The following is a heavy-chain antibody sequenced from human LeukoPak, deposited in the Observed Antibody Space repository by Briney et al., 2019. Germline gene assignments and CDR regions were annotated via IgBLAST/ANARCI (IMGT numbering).Heavy chain of an antibody. D-gene: IGHD5-24*01. J-gene: IGHJ6*02. Sequence: GGSLRLSWAASGFTFSSYAMSWVRQAQGKGLEWVSAISGSGGSTYYADSVKGRFTISRDNSKNTLYLQMNSLRAEDTAVYYCAKGGWDFGMDDWGQGTTVTVSS. CDR1: GFTFSSYA. V-gene: IGHV3-23*01. CDR3: AKGGWDFGMDD. CDR2: ISGSGGST.